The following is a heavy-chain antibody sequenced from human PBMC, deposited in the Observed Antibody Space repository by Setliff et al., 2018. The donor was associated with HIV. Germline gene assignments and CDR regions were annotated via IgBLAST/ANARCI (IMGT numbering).Heavy chain of an antibody. V-gene: IGHV3-30*03. CDR1: GFTFKKSA. CDR2: IQYEGKRI. CDR3: ARREYYGSGSYGFDS. J-gene: IGHJ4*02. D-gene: IGHD3-10*01. Sequence: GGSLRFSCAASGFTFKKSAMHWVRQAPGKGLEWVAFIQYEGKRIYYGESVNGRFTISRDNSKNTLFLQMNRLRAEDTAVYYCARREYYGSGSYGFDSWGQGTLVTVS.